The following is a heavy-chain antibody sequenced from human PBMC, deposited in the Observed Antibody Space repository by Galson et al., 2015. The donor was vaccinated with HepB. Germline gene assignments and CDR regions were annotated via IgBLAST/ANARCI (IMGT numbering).Heavy chain of an antibody. Sequence: SVKVSCKASGYTLISYHMHWVRQAPGQGLEWMGIINPSGGSTTYAQNFQGRVTMTRDTSTSTVYMELSSLRSEDTAVYYCARDRGRDGYNSDAFDIWGQGTMVTVSS. V-gene: IGHV1-46*01. J-gene: IGHJ3*02. CDR2: INPSGGST. D-gene: IGHD5-24*01. CDR1: GYTLISYH. CDR3: ARDRGRDGYNSDAFDI.